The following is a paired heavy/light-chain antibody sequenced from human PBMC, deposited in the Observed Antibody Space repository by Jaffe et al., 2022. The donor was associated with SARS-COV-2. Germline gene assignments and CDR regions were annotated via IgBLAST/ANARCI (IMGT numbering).Light chain of an antibody. CDR1: SSDVGNYNR. J-gene: IGLJ3*02. CDR3: ASYTSTFWV. Sequence: QSALTQPPSVSGSPGQSVTISCTGTSSDVGNYNRVSWYQHPPGTAPKLMIYAVSSRPSGVPDRFSGSKSGNTASLTISGLQAEDEADYYCASYTSTFWVFGGGTRLTVL. CDR2: AVS. V-gene: IGLV2-18*02.
Heavy chain of an antibody. Sequence: QVQLVESGGGVVQPGGSLRLSCAASGFTFSSFAMHWARQAPGKGLEWVAVISYHGRDQFYADSVKGRFTISRDNSKNTLFLQMNSLRAEDAALYYCARQGGSTGAAAVDFWGRGTLVTVSS. CDR2: ISYHGRDQ. CDR3: ARQGGSTGAAAVDF. V-gene: IGHV3-30*04. J-gene: IGHJ4*02. CDR1: GFTFSSFA. D-gene: IGHD6-25*01.